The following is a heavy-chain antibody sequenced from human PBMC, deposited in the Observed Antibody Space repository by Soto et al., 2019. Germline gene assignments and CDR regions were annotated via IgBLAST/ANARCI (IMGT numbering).Heavy chain of an antibody. CDR3: ARAGGRHSGGIDY. CDR1: GGTFSSYS. D-gene: IGHD1-26*01. J-gene: IGHJ4*02. V-gene: IGHV1-69*01. CDR2: IIPIFGTA. Sequence: QVQLVQSGAEVKKPGSSVKVSCKASGGTFSSYSINWVRQAPGQGLEWMGGIIPIFGTANYAQKCQGRVTITADESTSTAYMELSSLRSEDTAGYYCARAGGRHSGGIDYWGQGTLVTVSS.